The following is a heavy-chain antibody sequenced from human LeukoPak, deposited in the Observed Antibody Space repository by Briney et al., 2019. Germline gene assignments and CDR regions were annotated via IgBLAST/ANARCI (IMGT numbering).Heavy chain of an antibody. Sequence: GGSLRLSCAASGFTFSSYAMSWVRQAPGKGLERVSAISGSGGSTYYADSVKGRFTISRDNSKNTLYLQMNSLRAEDTAVYYCAKAPARFLEWLEPYYYGMDVWGQGTTVTVSS. CDR3: AKAPARFLEWLEPYYYGMDV. J-gene: IGHJ6*02. CDR1: GFTFSSYA. V-gene: IGHV3-23*01. CDR2: ISGSGGST. D-gene: IGHD3-3*01.